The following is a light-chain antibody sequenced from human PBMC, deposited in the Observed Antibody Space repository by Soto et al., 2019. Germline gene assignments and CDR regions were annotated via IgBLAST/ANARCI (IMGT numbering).Light chain of an antibody. CDR3: SSYTSGSSHYV. J-gene: IGLJ1*01. V-gene: IGLV2-14*01. CDR1: SSDVGAYYS. Sequence: ALTHPASVPWSPGQSITISCTGTSSDVGAYYSVSWYQHHPGKAPKLIIYGVTNRPSGVSNRFSGSKSGNTASLTISGLQAEDEADYHCSSYTSGSSHYVFGTGTKVTVL. CDR2: GVT.